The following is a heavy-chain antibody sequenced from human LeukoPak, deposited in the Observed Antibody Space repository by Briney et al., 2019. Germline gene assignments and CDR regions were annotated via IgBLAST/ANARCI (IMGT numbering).Heavy chain of an antibody. V-gene: IGHV3-23*01. CDR3: AKYAGIVGATWRFDY. CDR1: GFTFSSYA. CDR2: ISGSGGST. D-gene: IGHD1-26*01. J-gene: IGHJ4*02. Sequence: GGSLRLSCAASGFTFSSYAMSWVRQALGKGLEWVSAISGSGGSTYYADSVKGRFTISRDNSKNTLYLQMNSLRAEDTAVYYCAKYAGIVGATWRFDYWGQGTLVTVSS.